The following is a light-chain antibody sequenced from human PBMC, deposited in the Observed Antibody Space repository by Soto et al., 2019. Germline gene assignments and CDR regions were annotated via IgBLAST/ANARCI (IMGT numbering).Light chain of an antibody. J-gene: IGKJ1*01. V-gene: IGKV1-27*01. CDR2: AAS. CDR3: QNYNSAPWT. Sequence: DIQMTQSPSSLSASVGDRVTITCRASQGISTYLAWYQQKPGKVPKLLIYAASTLQSGVPSRFSGSGSVTDFTLNISSLQPEDVATYYCQNYNSAPWTFGQGTKVEIK. CDR1: QGISTY.